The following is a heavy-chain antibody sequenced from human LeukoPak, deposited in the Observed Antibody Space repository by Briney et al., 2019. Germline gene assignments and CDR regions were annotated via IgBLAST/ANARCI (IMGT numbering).Heavy chain of an antibody. V-gene: IGHV3-23*01. Sequence: PGGSLRLSCAASGFTFSSYAMSWVRQAPGKGLEWVSAISGSGGSTYCADSVKGRFTISRDNSKNTLYLQMNSLRAEDTAVYYCAKDPDYDILTGTTFDSWGQGTLVSVS. D-gene: IGHD3-9*01. J-gene: IGHJ4*02. CDR1: GFTFSSYA. CDR3: AKDPDYDILTGTTFDS. CDR2: ISGSGGST.